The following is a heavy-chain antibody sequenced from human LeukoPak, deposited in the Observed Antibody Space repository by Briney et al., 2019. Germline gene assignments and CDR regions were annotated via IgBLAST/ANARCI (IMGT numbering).Heavy chain of an antibody. Sequence: PGGSLRLSCAACGFTFSSYCMHWVRQAPGKGLVWVSLLNSDGTSTFYADSVRGRFTISRDNAKNTLYLQMNSLRAEDTAVYYCARKGSGNYYVDYWGQGTLVTVSS. V-gene: IGHV3-74*01. J-gene: IGHJ4*02. CDR2: LNSDGTST. CDR1: GFTFSSYC. CDR3: ARKGSGNYYVDY. D-gene: IGHD1-26*01.